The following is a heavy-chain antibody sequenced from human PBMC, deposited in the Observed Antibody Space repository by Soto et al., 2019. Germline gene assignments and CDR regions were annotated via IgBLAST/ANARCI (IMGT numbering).Heavy chain of an antibody. D-gene: IGHD3-9*01. CDR3: ARDRRQRTYYAILNGFYYYGMDV. CDR2: IYYSGST. V-gene: IGHV4-61*01. CDR1: GGSVSSGSYY. Sequence: XATLSLTFTVSGGSVSSGSYYWSWIRQPPGKGLEWIGYIYYSGSTNYNPSLKSRVTISVDTSKNQFSLKLSSVTAADTAVYYCARDRRQRTYYAILNGFYYYGMDVWGQGTTVTVSS. J-gene: IGHJ6*02.